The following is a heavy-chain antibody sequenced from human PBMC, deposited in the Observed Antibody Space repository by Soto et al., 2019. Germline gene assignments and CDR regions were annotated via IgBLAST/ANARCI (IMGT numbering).Heavy chain of an antibody. V-gene: IGHV4-59*08. Sequence: ASETLSLTCIVSRGSSSDYDWTWIRQTPGKRLEWIGYIDYSGKTDYNPSLRSRVTISVDPSKKQFSLKLNFVTAADTAVYYCARRVVVPVADYGMDVWGQGTKVTVSS. CDR3: ARRVVVPVADYGMDV. J-gene: IGHJ6*02. CDR2: IDYSGKT. CDR1: RGSSSDYD. D-gene: IGHD2-2*01.